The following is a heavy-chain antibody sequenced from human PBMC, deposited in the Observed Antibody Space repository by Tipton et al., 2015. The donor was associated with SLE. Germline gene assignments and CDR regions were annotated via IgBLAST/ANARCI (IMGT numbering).Heavy chain of an antibody. CDR2: IYYSGRA. J-gene: IGHJ4*02. CDR3: ARPPLGGIGEDY. CDR1: GGSISSSPYY. Sequence: TLSLTCTVSGGSISSSPYYWGWVRQPPGKGLEWIGSIYYSGRAYYTPSLKSRVAISVDTSKNQFSLNLKSVTAADTAVYYCARPPLGGIGEDYWGQGTLVTVSS. D-gene: IGHD3-3*01. V-gene: IGHV4-39*07.